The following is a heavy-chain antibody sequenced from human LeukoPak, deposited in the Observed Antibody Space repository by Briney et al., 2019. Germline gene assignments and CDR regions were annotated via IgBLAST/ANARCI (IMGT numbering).Heavy chain of an antibody. Sequence: GGTLRLSCAASGFTFSSFGMSWVRQAPGKGLEWVSSISSSSSYIYYADSVKGRFTISRDNAKNSLYLQMNSLRAEDTAVYYCARGSGSGWSLGWFDPWGQGTLVTVSS. V-gene: IGHV3-21*01. CDR3: ARGSGSGWSLGWFDP. CDR2: ISSSSSYI. D-gene: IGHD6-19*01. CDR1: GFTFSSFG. J-gene: IGHJ5*02.